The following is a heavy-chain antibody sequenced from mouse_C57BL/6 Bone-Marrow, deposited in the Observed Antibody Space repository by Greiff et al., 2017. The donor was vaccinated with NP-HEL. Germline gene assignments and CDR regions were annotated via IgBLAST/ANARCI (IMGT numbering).Heavy chain of an antibody. CDR3: AKLRGPVCFAY. D-gene: IGHD3-3*01. V-gene: IGHV2-3*01. CDR1: GFSLTSYG. Sequence: VQRVESGPGLVAPSQSLSITCTVSGFSLTSYGVSWVRQPPGKGLEWLGVIWGDGSTNYHSAPISILSISKDNSKSQVFLKLNSLQTDDTSTYYCAKLRGPVCFAYWGQGTLVTVSA. CDR2: IWGDGST. J-gene: IGHJ3*01.